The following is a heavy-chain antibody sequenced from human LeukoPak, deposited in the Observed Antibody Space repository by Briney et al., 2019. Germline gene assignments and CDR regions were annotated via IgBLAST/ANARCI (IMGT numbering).Heavy chain of an antibody. J-gene: IGHJ6*03. CDR2: IRSDGTNK. V-gene: IGHV3-30*02. D-gene: IGHD3-10*01. CDR1: GFTFSSYG. CDR3: ASIRGSGVFYYYMDV. Sequence: PGGPLRLSCAASGFTFSSYGMHWVRQAPDKGLEWVAFIRSDGTNKYYADSVKGRFTISRDNSKNTLYLEMNSLRAEDTALYYCASIRGSGVFYYYMDVWGKGTTVTVSS.